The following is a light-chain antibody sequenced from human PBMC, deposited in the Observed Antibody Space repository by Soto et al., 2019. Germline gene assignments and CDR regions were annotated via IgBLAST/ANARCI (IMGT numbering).Light chain of an antibody. CDR1: SSNIGNYY. V-gene: IGLV1-51*01. CDR2: ASD. Sequence: QSVLTQPPSVSAAPGQKVTISCSGGSSNIGNYYVSWYQQLPGVAPKLLIFASDKRPSGIPDRFSGSQSGASGTLDITGLQTGDEADYYCGSWDDSLNTYVFGTGTKVTVL. J-gene: IGLJ1*01. CDR3: GSWDDSLNTYV.